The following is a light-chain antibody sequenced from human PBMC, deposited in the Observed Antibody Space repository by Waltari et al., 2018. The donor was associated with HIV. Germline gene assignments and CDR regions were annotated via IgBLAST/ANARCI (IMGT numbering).Light chain of an antibody. CDR1: QSIGSY. V-gene: IGKV3D-15*01. CDR2: GAS. CDR3: HQYHAWPMCT. Sequence: ILLTQSPITLSVSPGDRVTLSCRASQSIGSYLAWYQPKNGQPPRPLVYGASVRATGVLARFSGSGSETDVNLVMDGLQTDDCASYCCHQYHAWPMCTVGQGTKVEIK. J-gene: IGKJ2*02.